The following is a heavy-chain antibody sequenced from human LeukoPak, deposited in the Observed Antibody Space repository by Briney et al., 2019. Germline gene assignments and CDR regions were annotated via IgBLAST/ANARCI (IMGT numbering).Heavy chain of an antibody. D-gene: IGHD3-22*01. CDR2: IYHSGST. CDR3: ARQLYDSSGYPFDY. V-gene: IGHV4-59*08. CDR1: GASITTYY. Sequence: SETLSLTCTVSGASITTYYWSWIRQPQGKGLEWIGYIYHSGSTKYNPSLKSRVTISVDTSKNQFSLRLSSVTAADTAVYYCARQLYDSSGYPFDYWGQGTLVTVSS. J-gene: IGHJ4*02.